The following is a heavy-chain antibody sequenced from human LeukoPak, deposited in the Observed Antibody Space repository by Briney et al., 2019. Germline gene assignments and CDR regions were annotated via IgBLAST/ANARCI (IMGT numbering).Heavy chain of an antibody. V-gene: IGHV3-48*03. Sequence: GGSLRLSCVGSGFNVYSSEMNWVRQAPGKGLEWVSYITSSGSTIYYADSVKGRFTISRDNAKNSLYLQMNSLRAEDTAVYYCARSYHDILTGYRNAEYFQHWGQGTLVTVSS. CDR2: ITSSGSTI. J-gene: IGHJ1*01. CDR1: GFNVYSSE. CDR3: ARSYHDILTGYRNAEYFQH. D-gene: IGHD3-9*01.